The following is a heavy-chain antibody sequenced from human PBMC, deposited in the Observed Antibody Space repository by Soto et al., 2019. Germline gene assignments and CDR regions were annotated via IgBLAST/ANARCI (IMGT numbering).Heavy chain of an antibody. CDR2: IYYSGST. CDR3: AREGGYCSSTSCYI. V-gene: IGHV4-39*02. CDR1: GGSISSSSYY. J-gene: IGHJ4*02. D-gene: IGHD2-2*02. Sequence: SETLSLTCTVSGGSISSSSYYWGWIRQPPGKGLEWIGSIYYSGSTYYNPSLKSRVTISVDTSKNQFSLKLSSVTAADTFVYYCAREGGYCSSTSCYIWGQGTLVTVSS.